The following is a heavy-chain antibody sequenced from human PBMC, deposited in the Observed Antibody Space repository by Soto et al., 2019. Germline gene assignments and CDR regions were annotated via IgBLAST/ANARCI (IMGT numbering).Heavy chain of an antibody. CDR1: GDSVSSNSAA. J-gene: IGHJ6*02. Sequence: SQTLSLTCAISGDSVSSNSAAWNWIRQSPSRGLEWLGRTYYRSKWYNDYALSVKNRITINPDTSKNQFSLQLNSVTPADTAMYYCATADPDSYYYSMDVWGRGTTVTVSS. CDR3: ATADPDSYYYSMDV. CDR2: TYYRSKWYN. V-gene: IGHV6-1*01.